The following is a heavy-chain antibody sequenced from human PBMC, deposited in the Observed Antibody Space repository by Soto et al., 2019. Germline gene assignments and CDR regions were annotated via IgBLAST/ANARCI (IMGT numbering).Heavy chain of an antibody. J-gene: IGHJ2*01. CDR1: GGSISSGGYY. D-gene: IGHD2-8*01. V-gene: IGHV4-31*03. CDR3: ARVLSNWYFDL. Sequence: PSETLSLTCTVSGGSISSGGYYWSWFRQHPGKGLEWIGYIYYSGSTYYNPSLKSRVTISVDTSKNQFSLKLSSVTAADTAVYYCARVLSNWYFDLWGRGTLVTVS. CDR2: IYYSGST.